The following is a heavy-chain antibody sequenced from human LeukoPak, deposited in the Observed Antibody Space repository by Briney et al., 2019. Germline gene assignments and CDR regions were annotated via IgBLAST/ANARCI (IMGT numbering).Heavy chain of an antibody. D-gene: IGHD5-18*01. V-gene: IGHV4-59*01. Sequence: SETLSLACTVSGGSISSYYWSWIRQPPGKGLEWIGYIYYSGSTNYNPSLKRRVTISVDTSKNQFSLKLSSVTAADTAVYYCARVNGYSYGFTSYFDYWGQGTLVTVSS. J-gene: IGHJ4*02. CDR2: IYYSGST. CDR1: GGSISSYY. CDR3: ARVNGYSYGFTSYFDY.